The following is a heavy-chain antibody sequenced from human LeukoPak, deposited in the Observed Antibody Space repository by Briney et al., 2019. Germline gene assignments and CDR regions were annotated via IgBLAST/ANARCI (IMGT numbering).Heavy chain of an antibody. D-gene: IGHD3-10*01. V-gene: IGHV3-23*01. J-gene: IGHJ3*02. CDR2: ISGSGGST. CDR3: AKGENYYGSGSYYNAFDI. Sequence: GGSLRLSCAASGXTFSSYAMSWVRQAPGKGLEWVSAISGSGGSTYYADSVKGRFTISRDNSKNTLYLQMNSLRAEDTAVYYCAKGENYYGSGSYYNAFDIWGQGTMVTVSS. CDR1: GXTFSSYA.